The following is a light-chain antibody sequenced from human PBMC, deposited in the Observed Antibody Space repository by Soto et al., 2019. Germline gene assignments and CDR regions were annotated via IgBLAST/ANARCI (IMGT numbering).Light chain of an antibody. J-gene: IGKJ4*01. V-gene: IGKV3-15*01. Sequence: EIVMTQSPDTLSLSPGEGATLSWWVSQSIRSKLAWYQQRPGQAPRLLMYGASTRADGIPARFTGIGSGTEFTLTISSLEPEDFAVYYCQQRINWPTLTFGGGTKVDIK. CDR3: QQRINWPTLT. CDR2: GAS. CDR1: QSIRSK.